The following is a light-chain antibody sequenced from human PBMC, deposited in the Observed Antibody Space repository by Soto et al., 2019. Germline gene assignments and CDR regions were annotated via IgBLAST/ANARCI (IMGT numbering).Light chain of an antibody. V-gene: IGLV7-46*01. Sequence: QAVVTQEPSLTVSPGGTVTLTCASSTGAVTSGHYPYWFQQKPGQAHRTLIYDTSNKHSWTPARFSGSLLGGKAALTLSGAQPEDEAEYYCLLSYSGARLYVFGTGTKLTVL. J-gene: IGLJ1*01. CDR2: DTS. CDR1: TGAVTSGHY. CDR3: LLSYSGARLYV.